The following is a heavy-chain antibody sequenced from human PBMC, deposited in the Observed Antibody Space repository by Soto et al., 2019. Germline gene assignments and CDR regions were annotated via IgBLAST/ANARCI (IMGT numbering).Heavy chain of an antibody. CDR2: INHSGST. J-gene: IGHJ6*02. Sequence: PSETLSLTCAVYGGSFSGYYWSWIRQPPGKGLEWIGEINHSGSTNYNPSLKSRVTISVDTSKNQFSLKLSSVTAADTAVYYCARVRNYYGSGSYYDDAPGLYNYGMDVWGQGTTVT. CDR1: GGSFSGYY. V-gene: IGHV4-34*01. D-gene: IGHD3-10*01. CDR3: ARVRNYYGSGSYYDDAPGLYNYGMDV.